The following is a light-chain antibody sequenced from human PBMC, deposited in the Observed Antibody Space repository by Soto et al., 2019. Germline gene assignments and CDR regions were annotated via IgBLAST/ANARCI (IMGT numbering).Light chain of an antibody. CDR3: QQYNNWPRT. V-gene: IGKV3-15*01. Sequence: EIVLTQSPGTLSLSPGERATLSCRASQGIGSTLAWYQQKPGQAPRLLIHGASTRATGIPARFSGSGSGTEFTLTISSLQSEDFAVYYCQQYNNWPRTFGQGTKVDIK. CDR1: QGIGST. CDR2: GAS. J-gene: IGKJ1*01.